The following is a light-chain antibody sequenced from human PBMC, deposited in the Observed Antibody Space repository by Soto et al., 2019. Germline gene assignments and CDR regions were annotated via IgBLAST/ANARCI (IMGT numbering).Light chain of an antibody. J-gene: IGKJ1*01. CDR2: KVS. V-gene: IGKV2-30*01. CDR1: RSLLYSDGNTY. Sequence: DVVMTQSPLSLPVTLEQPASISCRSSRSLLYSDGNTYLNWFHQRPGQPPRRLIYKVSNRDSGVPDRFSGSGSGTDFTLKISRVEAEDVGVYYCMQGVYWPPGRAFGQGTKVEIK. CDR3: MQGVYWPPGRA.